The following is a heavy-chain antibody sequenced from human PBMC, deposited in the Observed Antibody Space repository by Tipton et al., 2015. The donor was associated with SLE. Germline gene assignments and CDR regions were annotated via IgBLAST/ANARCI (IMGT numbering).Heavy chain of an antibody. J-gene: IGHJ3*01. CDR1: GGSISSSSYY. CDR3: ARQTTIGCPSWAFDV. D-gene: IGHD1/OR15-1a*01. Sequence: TLSLTCTVSGGSISSSSYYWGWIRQPPGKGLEWIGSIYYSGSTYYNPSLKSRVTISVDTSKNQFSLKLSSVTAADTAVYYCARQTTIGCPSWAFDVCGQGTMVTVSS. V-gene: IGHV4-39*01. CDR2: IYYSGST.